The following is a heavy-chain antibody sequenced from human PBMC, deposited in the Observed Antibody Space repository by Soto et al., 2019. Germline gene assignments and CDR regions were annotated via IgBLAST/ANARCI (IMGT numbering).Heavy chain of an antibody. Sequence: ASVKVSCKASGYTFTSYAMHWVRQAPGQRLEWMGWINAGNGNTKYSQKFQGRVTITRDTSASTAYMELSSLRSEDTAVYYCARFAGYCSSTSCYRRYYYYYGMDVWGQGTTVTVYS. CDR1: GYTFTSYA. V-gene: IGHV1-3*01. J-gene: IGHJ6*02. D-gene: IGHD2-2*02. CDR2: INAGNGNT. CDR3: ARFAGYCSSTSCYRRYYYYYGMDV.